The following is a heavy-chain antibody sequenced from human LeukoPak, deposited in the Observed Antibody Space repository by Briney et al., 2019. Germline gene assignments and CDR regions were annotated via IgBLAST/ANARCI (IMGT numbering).Heavy chain of an antibody. CDR1: GGTFSSYA. V-gene: IGHV1-46*01. CDR2: IYPRGGST. CDR3: ARDQEAFDY. J-gene: IGHJ4*02. Sequence: ASVKVSCKASGGTFSSYAISWVRQAPGQGLEWMGMIYPRGGSTSYAQRFQGRVTVTRDTSTSTVHMELSGLRSEDTAVYYCARDQEAFDYWGQGTLVTVSS.